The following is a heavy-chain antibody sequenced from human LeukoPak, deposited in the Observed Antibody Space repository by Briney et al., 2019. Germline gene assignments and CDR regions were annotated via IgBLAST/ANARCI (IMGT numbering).Heavy chain of an antibody. D-gene: IGHD2-21*01. CDR1: GFTFSRSW. CDR2: IKEDGSQT. J-gene: IGHJ4*02. Sequence: PGGSLRLSCVASGFTFSRSWMDWVCQAPGKGLEWVANIKEDGSQTYYVDSAKGRFTISRDNAKNSLYLQMDSLRVEDTAIYSCANSLDYWGRGTLVTVSS. V-gene: IGHV3-7*01. CDR3: ANSLDY.